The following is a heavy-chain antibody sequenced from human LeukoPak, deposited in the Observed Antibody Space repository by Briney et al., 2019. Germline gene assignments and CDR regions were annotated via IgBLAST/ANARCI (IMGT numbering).Heavy chain of an antibody. D-gene: IGHD4-23*01. CDR3: ARATVVTGKVVDWYFDL. CDR2: IYYSGST. J-gene: IGHJ6*02. CDR1: GGSFSGYY. Sequence: SETLSLTCAVYGGSFSGYYWSWIRQPPGKGLEWIEYIYYSGSTYYNPSLKSRVTISVDTSKNQFSLKLSSVTAADTAVYYCARATVVTGKVVDWYFDLWGQGTTVTVSS. V-gene: IGHV4-34*09.